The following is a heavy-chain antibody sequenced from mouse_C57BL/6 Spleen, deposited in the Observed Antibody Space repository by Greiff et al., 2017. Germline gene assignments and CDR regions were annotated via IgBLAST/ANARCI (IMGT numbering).Heavy chain of an antibody. CDR3: ARGISTGVATGYFDV. Sequence: QVQLQQPGAELVKPGASVKLSCKASGYTFTSYWMNWVKQRPGQGLEWIGMIYPNSGSTNYNEKFKSKATLTVDKSSSTAYMQLSSLTSEDSAVYDCARGISTGVATGYFDVWGTGTTVTVSS. D-gene: IGHD1-1*01. CDR2: IYPNSGST. CDR1: GYTFTSYW. V-gene: IGHV1-64*01. J-gene: IGHJ1*03.